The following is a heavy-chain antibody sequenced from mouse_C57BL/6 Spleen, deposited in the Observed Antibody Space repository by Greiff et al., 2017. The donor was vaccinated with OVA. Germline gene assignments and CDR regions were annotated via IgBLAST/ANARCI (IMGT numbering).Heavy chain of an antibody. CDR3: ARRGVNYFDY. D-gene: IGHD2-13*01. CDR1: GFTFSSYT. V-gene: IGHV5-9*01. Sequence: EVQGVESGGGLVKPGGSLKLSCAASGFTFSSYTMSWVRQTPEKRLEWVATISGGGGNTYYPDSVKGRFTISRDNAKNTLYLQMSSLRSEDTALYYCARRGVNYFDYWGQGTTLTVSS. CDR2: ISGGGGNT. J-gene: IGHJ2*01.